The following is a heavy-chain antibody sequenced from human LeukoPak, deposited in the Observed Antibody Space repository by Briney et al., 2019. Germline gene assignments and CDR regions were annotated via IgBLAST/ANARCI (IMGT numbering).Heavy chain of an antibody. CDR2: IYYSGST. Sequence: PSETLSLTCTVSGGSISSSSYYWGWIRQPPGKGLEWIGSIYYSGSTYYNPSLKSRVTISVDTSKNQFSLKLSSVTAADTAVYYCARDRFRRDGYNYGRDGAFDIWGQGTMVTVSS. V-gene: IGHV4-39*07. CDR3: ARDRFRRDGYNYGRDGAFDI. J-gene: IGHJ3*02. CDR1: GGSISSSSYY. D-gene: IGHD5-24*01.